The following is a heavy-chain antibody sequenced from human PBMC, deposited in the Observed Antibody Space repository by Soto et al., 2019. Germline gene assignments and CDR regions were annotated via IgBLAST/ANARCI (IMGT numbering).Heavy chain of an antibody. V-gene: IGHV3-30*18. CDR1: GFTFSSYG. CDR2: ISYDGSNK. Sequence: PVGSLRLSCAASGFTFSSYGMHWVRQAPGKGLEWVAVISYDGSNKYYADSVKGRFTISRDNSKNTLYLQMNSLRAEDTAVYYCANAYSYGYQLDYWGQGTLVTVSS. CDR3: ANAYSYGYQLDY. J-gene: IGHJ4*02. D-gene: IGHD5-18*01.